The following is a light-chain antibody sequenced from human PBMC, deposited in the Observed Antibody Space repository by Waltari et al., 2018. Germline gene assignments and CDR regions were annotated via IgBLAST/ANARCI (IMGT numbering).Light chain of an antibody. CDR3: QQFDSSQVT. CDR2: GAS. V-gene: IGKV3-20*01. Sequence: EIVLTQSPGNLSLSPGEGATLSCRASQSVSSSHLAWYQQKPGQAPRLLIYGASSRATGIPDRFSGSGSGTDFTLTISRLEPEDFAVYYCQQFDSSQVTFGQGTRLDIK. J-gene: IGKJ5*01. CDR1: QSVSSSH.